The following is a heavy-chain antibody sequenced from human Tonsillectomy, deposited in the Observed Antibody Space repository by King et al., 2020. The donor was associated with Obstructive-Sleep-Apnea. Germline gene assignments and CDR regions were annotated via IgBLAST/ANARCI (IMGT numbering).Heavy chain of an antibody. CDR1: GFTFSSYG. J-gene: IGHJ4*02. Sequence: VQLVESGGGMVQPGGSLRLSCAASGFTFSSYGISWVRKAPGKGLEWVSAINTRGTTFYAGSVRGRFSISRDNSKNTVNLQVNSLRAEDTALYYCAKEGGGSGVYWVDSWGQGTLVTVSS. D-gene: IGHD3-10*01. V-gene: IGHV3-23*04. CDR3: AKEGGGSGVYWVDS. CDR2: INTRGTT.